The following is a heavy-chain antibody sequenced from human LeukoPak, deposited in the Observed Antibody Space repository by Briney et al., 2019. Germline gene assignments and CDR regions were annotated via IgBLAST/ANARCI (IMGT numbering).Heavy chain of an antibody. CDR2: ISSTSSYT. D-gene: IGHD2-15*01. J-gene: IGHJ3*02. CDR3: ARKGGSRPNDAFDI. CDR1: RFSFSDYS. V-gene: IGHV3-11*03. Sequence: GGSLRLSCEASRFSFSDYSMTWTRQAPGKGLEWVSYISSTSSYTDYADSVKDRFTISRDNARNSLYLQMNSLRVEDTAVYHCARKGGSRPNDAFDIWGQGTKVTVSS.